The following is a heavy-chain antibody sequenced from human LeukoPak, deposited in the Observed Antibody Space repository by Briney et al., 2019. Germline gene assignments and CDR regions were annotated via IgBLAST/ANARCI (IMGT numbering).Heavy chain of an antibody. J-gene: IGHJ3*02. V-gene: IGHV3-64*01. CDR3: ARGTAYAFDI. D-gene: IGHD5-18*01. Sequence: GGSLRLSCAASGFTFSSYAMHWVRQAPGKGLEYVSAISSNGGSTYYANSVKGRFTISRDNSKNTLYLQMGSLRAEDMAVYYCARGTAYAFDIWGQGTMVTVSS. CDR2: ISSNGGST. CDR1: GFTFSSYA.